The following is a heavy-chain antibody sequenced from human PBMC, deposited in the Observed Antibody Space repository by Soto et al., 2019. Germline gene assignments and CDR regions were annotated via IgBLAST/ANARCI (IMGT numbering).Heavy chain of an antibody. CDR2: IIAGNGNT. J-gene: IGHJ5*02. CDR1: GYTFTNYP. Sequence: GASVKVSCKASGYTFTNYPMHWARQARGQRLEWIGWIIAGNGNTKCAQKFQERVTITRGMSTSTAYMELSSLRSEDTAVYYCAAQERYYYDSSGPWGQGTLVTVSS. D-gene: IGHD3-22*01. V-gene: IGHV1-58*02. CDR3: AAQERYYYDSSGP.